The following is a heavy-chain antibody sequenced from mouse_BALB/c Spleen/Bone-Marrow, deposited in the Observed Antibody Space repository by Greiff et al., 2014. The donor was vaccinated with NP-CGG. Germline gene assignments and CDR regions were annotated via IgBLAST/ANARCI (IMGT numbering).Heavy chain of an antibody. V-gene: IGHV1-69*02. D-gene: IGHD2-2*01. Sequence: VQLQQSGAELVKPGASVKLSCKASGYTFTSYWMHWVKQRPGQGLEWIGEIDPSDSYTNYNQKFKGKATLTVDKSSSTAYMQHSSLTSENSAVYYGARGRNGYDGYWYFDVWGAGTTGTVSS. CDR2: IDPSDSYT. J-gene: IGHJ1*01. CDR1: GYTFTSYW. CDR3: ARGRNGYDGYWYFDV.